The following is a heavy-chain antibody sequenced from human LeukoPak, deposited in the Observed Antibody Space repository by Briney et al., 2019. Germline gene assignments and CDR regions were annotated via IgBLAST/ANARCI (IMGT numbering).Heavy chain of an antibody. V-gene: IGHV1-18*01. CDR1: GYTFTSYG. Sequence: GASVKVSCKASGYTFTSYGISWVRQAPGQGLEWMGWISAYNGNTNYAQKLQGRVTMTTDTSTSTAYMELSSLRSEDTAVYYCATGGHVRVYDRGAYYGHYWGEGTLVTVSS. J-gene: IGHJ4*02. CDR3: ATGGHVRVYDRGAYYGHY. D-gene: IGHD3-22*01. CDR2: ISAYNGNT.